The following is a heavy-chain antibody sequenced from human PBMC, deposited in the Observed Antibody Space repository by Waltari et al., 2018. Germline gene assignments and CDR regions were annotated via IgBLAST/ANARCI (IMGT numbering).Heavy chain of an antibody. Sequence: EVQVLESGGGLLQPGGSLRLSCTASGFTFSSGAMTWVRQAPGEGLEWVSAISGSGDSTYYADSVRGRFTISGDSSRNTVWLQMSSLRVEDTAVYFCAKVLNNWPDVFDVWGQGTMVTVSS. V-gene: IGHV3-23*01. CDR3: AKVLNNWPDVFDV. J-gene: IGHJ3*01. CDR1: GFTFSSGA. CDR2: ISGSGDST.